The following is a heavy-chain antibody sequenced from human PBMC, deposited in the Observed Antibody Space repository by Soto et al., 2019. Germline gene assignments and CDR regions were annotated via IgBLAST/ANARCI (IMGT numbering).Heavy chain of an antibody. J-gene: IGHJ6*02. CDR2: IIPIYGTA. CDR3: AKDRRADWESYYYSAMDV. V-gene: IGHV1-69*06. D-gene: IGHD1-26*01. Sequence: QVQLVQSGAEVKKPGSSVKVSCKASGGTFNSFTISWVRQAPGQGLEWMGGIIPIYGTANYAQTFQDRVTITADTSTYTAYMELTSLTSEDTAVYYCAKDRRADWESYYYSAMDVWGQGTTVTVSS. CDR1: GGTFNSFT.